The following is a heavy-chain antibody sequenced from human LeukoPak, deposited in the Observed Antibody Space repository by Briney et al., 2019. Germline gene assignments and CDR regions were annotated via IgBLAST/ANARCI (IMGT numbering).Heavy chain of an antibody. D-gene: IGHD2-15*01. CDR3: VRDQGYCSGGNCYSAFDY. J-gene: IGHJ4*02. CDR1: GFTFSTYA. V-gene: IGHV3-33*08. CDR2: IWYDGSNE. Sequence: GGSLRLSCAASGFTFSTYAMSWVRQAPGKGLEWVAVIWYDGSNEYYADSVKGRFTISRDNSKNTLYLQMNSLRAEDTAVYYCVRDQGYCSGGNCYSAFDYWGQGTLVTVSS.